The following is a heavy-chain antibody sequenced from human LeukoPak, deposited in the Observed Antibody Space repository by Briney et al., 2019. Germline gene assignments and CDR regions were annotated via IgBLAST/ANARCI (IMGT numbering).Heavy chain of an antibody. Sequence: ASVKVSCKVAGYTLTGLSMYWVRQAPGKGLEWMGGFDPEDGETIYAQKFQGRVTMTEDTSTDTAYMELSSLRSEDTAVYYCATRRDGYHYYFDYWGQGTLVTVSS. CDR3: ATRRDGYHYYFDY. V-gene: IGHV1-24*01. CDR2: FDPEDGET. J-gene: IGHJ4*02. CDR1: GYTLTGLS. D-gene: IGHD5-24*01.